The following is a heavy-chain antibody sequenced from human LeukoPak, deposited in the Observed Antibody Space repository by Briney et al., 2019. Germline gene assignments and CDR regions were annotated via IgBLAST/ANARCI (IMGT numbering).Heavy chain of an antibody. Sequence: SETLSLTCAVYGGSFSGYYWSWIRQPAGKGLEWIGEINHSGSTSYNPSLKSRVTISVDTSKNQFSLKLSSVTAADTAVYYCARLIVGATDFHYWGQGTLVTVSS. D-gene: IGHD1-26*01. CDR2: INHSGST. J-gene: IGHJ4*02. CDR3: ARLIVGATDFHY. V-gene: IGHV4-34*01. CDR1: GGSFSGYY.